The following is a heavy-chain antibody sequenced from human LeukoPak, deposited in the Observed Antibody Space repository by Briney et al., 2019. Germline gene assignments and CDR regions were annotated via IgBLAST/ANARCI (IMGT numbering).Heavy chain of an antibody. D-gene: IGHD3-16*01. V-gene: IGHV3-74*01. CDR3: ARDLGGSVITYYFDS. Sequence: PGGSLRLSCAASGFTFSGYSMHWVRQVPGKGLVWVSRINSDGSTTTYADSVKGRFTISRDNAKNTLYLQMNSLRAEDTAVYYCARDLGGSVITYYFDSWGQGTLVTVSS. CDR1: GFTFSGYS. CDR2: INSDGSTT. J-gene: IGHJ4*02.